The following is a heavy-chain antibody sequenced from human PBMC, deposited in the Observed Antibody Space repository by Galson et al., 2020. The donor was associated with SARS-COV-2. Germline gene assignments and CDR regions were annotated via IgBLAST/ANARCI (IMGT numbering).Heavy chain of an antibody. CDR3: ASVGYYDSSGYYYLFDY. Sequence: ASETLSLTCTVSGGSISSSSYYWGWIRQPPGKGLEWIGSIYYSGSTYYNPSLKSRVTISVDTSKNQFSLKLSSVTAADTAVYYCASVGYYDSSGYYYLFDYWGQGTLVTVSS. D-gene: IGHD3-22*01. CDR1: GGSISSSSYY. CDR2: IYYSGST. J-gene: IGHJ4*02. V-gene: IGHV4-39*07.